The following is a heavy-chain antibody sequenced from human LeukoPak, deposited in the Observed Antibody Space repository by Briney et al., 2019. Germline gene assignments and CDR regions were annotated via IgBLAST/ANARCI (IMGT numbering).Heavy chain of an antibody. D-gene: IGHD5-18*01. CDR3: ARDGSVGGIQLWATFDY. J-gene: IGHJ4*02. CDR2: ISAYNGNA. Sequence: ASVKVSCKASGYTFTSYGISWVRQAPGQGLEWMGWISAYNGNANYAQKLQGRVTMTTDTSTSTAYMELRSLRSDDTAVYYCARDGSVGGIQLWATFDYWGQGTLVTVSS. V-gene: IGHV1-18*01. CDR1: GYTFTSYG.